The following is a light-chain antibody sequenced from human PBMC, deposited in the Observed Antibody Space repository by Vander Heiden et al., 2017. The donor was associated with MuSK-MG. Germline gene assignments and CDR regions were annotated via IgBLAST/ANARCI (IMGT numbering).Light chain of an antibody. CDR2: YVS. CDR1: QSITSW. CDR3: LHANSSPRT. Sequence: DIQMTQSTSTLSASVGDRVTLTCRASQSITSWLAWYQQKPGKAPKLLIYYVSSLESGVPSRFSGSGSGTEFTLTISSLQPDDFATYYCLHANSSPRTFGQGTKLXIK. V-gene: IGKV1-5*01. J-gene: IGKJ2*02.